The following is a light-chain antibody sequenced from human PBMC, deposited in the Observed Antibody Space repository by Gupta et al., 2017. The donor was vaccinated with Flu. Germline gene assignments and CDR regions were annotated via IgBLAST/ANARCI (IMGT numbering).Light chain of an antibody. J-gene: IGKJ3*01. V-gene: IGKV1-39*01. Sequence: DIQMTQSPSSLSASVGDRVTITCRASQSISSYLNWYQQKPGKAPKLLIYAASSLQSGVPSRFSGSGSGTDFTLTISRLQPEDFATYYCQQRDSTPFTFGRGTKVDIK. CDR1: QSISSY. CDR3: QQRDSTPFT. CDR2: AAS.